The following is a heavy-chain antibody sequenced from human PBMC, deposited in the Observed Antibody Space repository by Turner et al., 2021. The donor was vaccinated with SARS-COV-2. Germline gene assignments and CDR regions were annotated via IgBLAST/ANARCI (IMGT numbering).Heavy chain of an antibody. V-gene: IGHV1-24*01. CDR1: GYTLTELS. CDR2: FDPEDVKT. J-gene: IGHJ4*02. Sequence: QVQLVQSGAEVKKPGASVKVSCKVSGYTLTELSMHWVRQAPGKGLECMGGFDPEDVKTIYAQKFQGRVTMTEDTSTDKAYMELSSLRSEDTAVYYCATGYAYCGGDCSIDYWGQGTLVTVSS. CDR3: ATGYAYCGGDCSIDY. D-gene: IGHD2-21*02.